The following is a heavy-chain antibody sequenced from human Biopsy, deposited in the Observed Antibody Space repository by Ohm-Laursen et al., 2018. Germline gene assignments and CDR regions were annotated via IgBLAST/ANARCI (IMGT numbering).Heavy chain of an antibody. J-gene: IGHJ6*02. D-gene: IGHD3-10*01. Sequence: SLRLSCAASGFTFNDYSIVWVRQAPGKGLEWVSSITSRTSSTYYADSVKGRVTISRDNANNSVSLQMNNLRADDTAVYYCAQWYGDLFYYYNGMDVWGQGTTVTVSS. CDR3: AQWYGDLFYYYNGMDV. CDR2: ITSRTSST. CDR1: GFTFNDYS. V-gene: IGHV3-21*04.